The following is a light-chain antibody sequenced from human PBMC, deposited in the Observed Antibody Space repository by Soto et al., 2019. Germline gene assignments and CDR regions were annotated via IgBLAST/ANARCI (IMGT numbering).Light chain of an antibody. CDR2: GAS. J-gene: IGKJ1*01. Sequence: EIVMTQSPATLSVSPGERATLSCRASQSVSSNLAWYQQKPGQAPRLLIYGASSRATGIPDRFSGSGSGTDFTLTINRLEPEDFAVYYCQQYGSSWTFGQGTRWIS. CDR1: QSVSSN. CDR3: QQYGSSWT. V-gene: IGKV3-20*01.